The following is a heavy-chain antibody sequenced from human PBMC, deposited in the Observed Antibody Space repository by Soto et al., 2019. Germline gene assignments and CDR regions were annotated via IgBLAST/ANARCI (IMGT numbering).Heavy chain of an antibody. CDR1: GYSFTNYG. D-gene: IGHD6-6*01. J-gene: IGHJ4*02. V-gene: IGHV1-18*01. Sequence: QVQLVQSGGEVRKPGASVKVSCKASGYSFTNYGITWVRQAPGQGLEWIGWICGYNANTNYAQKFQGRVSMTTDTSTNTVYMDLRSPTSDDTAVYYCARTPGLARLGIDFWGQGTLVTVSS. CDR2: ICGYNANT. CDR3: ARTPGLARLGIDF.